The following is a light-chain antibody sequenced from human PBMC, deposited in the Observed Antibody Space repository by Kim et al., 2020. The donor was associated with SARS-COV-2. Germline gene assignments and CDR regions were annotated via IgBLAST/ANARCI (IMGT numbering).Light chain of an antibody. CDR3: QQYGSSPYT. CDR2: GAS. V-gene: IGKV3-20*01. Sequence: LSPGERATLSCRASQSVSSTYLAWYQQKPGQAPRLLIYGASSRATGIPDRFSGSGSGTDFTLTISRLEPEDFAVYYCQQYGSSPYTFGQGTKLEI. CDR1: QSVSSTY. J-gene: IGKJ2*01.